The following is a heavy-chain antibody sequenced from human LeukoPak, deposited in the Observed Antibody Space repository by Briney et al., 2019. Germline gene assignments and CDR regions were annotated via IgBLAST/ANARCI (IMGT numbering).Heavy chain of an antibody. CDR2: IHPEGNEK. J-gene: IGHJ4*02. V-gene: IGHV3-7*04. CDR3: ARGDAFSGDH. Sequence: GRSLRLSCAASGFTFSDYGMHWVRQAPGRGLEWVANIHPEGNEKYHVESVKGRFTISRDNTKNLLFLQMNGLRVEDTAVYYCARGDAFSGDHWGQGTLVTVSS. CDR1: GFTFSDYG.